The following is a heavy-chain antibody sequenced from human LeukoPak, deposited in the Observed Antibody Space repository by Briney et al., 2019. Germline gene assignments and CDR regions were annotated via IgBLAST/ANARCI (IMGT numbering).Heavy chain of an antibody. Sequence: KSSETLSLTCTVSGGSISSYYRSWIRQPPGKGLEWIGYIYYSGSTNYNPSLKSRVTISVDTSKNQFSLKLSSVTAADTAVYYCARDQSGSYYYYYGMDVWGQGTTVTVSS. CDR1: GGSISSYY. V-gene: IGHV4-59*01. CDR3: ARDQSGSYYYYYGMDV. J-gene: IGHJ6*02. D-gene: IGHD1-26*01. CDR2: IYYSGST.